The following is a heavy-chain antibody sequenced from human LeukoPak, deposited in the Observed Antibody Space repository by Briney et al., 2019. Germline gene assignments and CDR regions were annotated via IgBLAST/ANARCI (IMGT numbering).Heavy chain of an antibody. CDR1: GFTFSSYA. CDR2: ISGSGGST. CDR3: ARDWGSYGYGYHFDY. J-gene: IGHJ4*02. D-gene: IGHD5-18*01. V-gene: IGHV3-23*01. Sequence: PGGSLRLSCAASGFTFSSYAMSWVRQAPGKGLEWVSAISGSGGSTYYADSVKGRFTISRDNSKNTLYLQMDSLRAEDTAIYYCARDWGSYGYGYHFDYWGQGTLVTVSS.